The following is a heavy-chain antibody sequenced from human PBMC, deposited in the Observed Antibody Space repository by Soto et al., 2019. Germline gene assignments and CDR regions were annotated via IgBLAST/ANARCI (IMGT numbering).Heavy chain of an antibody. CDR2: IWYDGTNK. Sequence: QVKLVESGGGVVQPGRSLRLSCAASGFTFSNYGMHWVRQAPGKGLEWVAVIWYDGTNKYYADSVKGRFTISRDNSKNTLYLQMNSLRAEDTAVYYCARTTYYYYGMDVWGQGTTVTVSS. J-gene: IGHJ6*02. CDR1: GFTFSNYG. CDR3: ARTTYYYYGMDV. D-gene: IGHD4-4*01. V-gene: IGHV3-33*01.